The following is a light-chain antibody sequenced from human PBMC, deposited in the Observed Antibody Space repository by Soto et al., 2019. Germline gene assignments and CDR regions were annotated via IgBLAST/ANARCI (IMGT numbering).Light chain of an antibody. CDR1: QSVSSN. V-gene: IGKV3-15*01. J-gene: IGKJ1*01. CDR3: QQYNNWPHT. Sequence: EIVMTQSRATLSVSPGERATLSCRASQSVSSNLAWYQQKPGQAPRLLIYGASTRATGIPARFSGSGSGTEFTLTISSLQSEDFAVYYCQQYNNWPHTFGQGTKVDIK. CDR2: GAS.